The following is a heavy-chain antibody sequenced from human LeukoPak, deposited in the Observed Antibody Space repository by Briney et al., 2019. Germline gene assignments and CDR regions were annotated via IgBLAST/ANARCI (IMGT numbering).Heavy chain of an antibody. J-gene: IGHJ4*02. D-gene: IGHD7-27*01. CDR1: GFTFSSYS. V-gene: IGHV3-21*01. CDR3: ARVPRTGDWDY. Sequence: GGSLRLSCAASGFTFSSYSMNWVRQAPGKGLEWVSSISSSSSYIYYADSVKGRFTISRDNAKNSLYLQMNSLRAEDTAVYYCARVPRTGDWDYWGQGTLSPSPQ. CDR2: ISSSSSYI.